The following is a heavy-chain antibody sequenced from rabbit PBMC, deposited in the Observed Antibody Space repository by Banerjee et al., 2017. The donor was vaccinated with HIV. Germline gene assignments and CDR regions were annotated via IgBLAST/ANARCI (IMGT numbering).Heavy chain of an antibody. CDR1: GFSFSNKYV. CDR3: ARDGYAGYGYPNL. Sequence: QEQLEESGGDLVKPEGSLTLTCTASGFSFSNKYVMCWVRQAPGKGLELIACIVSSSGSTRYASWVNGRFTISRSTSLNTVDLKMTSLTAADTATYFCARDGYAGYGYPNLWGQGTLVTVS. J-gene: IGHJ4*01. CDR2: IVSSSGST. V-gene: IGHV1S43*01. D-gene: IGHD7-1*01.